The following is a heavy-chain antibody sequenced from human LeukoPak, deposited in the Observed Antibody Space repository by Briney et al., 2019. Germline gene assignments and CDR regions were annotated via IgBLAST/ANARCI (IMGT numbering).Heavy chain of an antibody. V-gene: IGHV3-66*04. CDR1: GLTVNNNY. CDR3: ARHIGASSGFDY. Sequence: GGSLRLSCAASGLTVNNNYMSWVRQAPGKGLEWVSVVYNGGTTKYADSVKGRFTISRDNSKNTLYLQMHNLRAEDTALYYCARHIGASSGFDYWGQGTLVTVSS. J-gene: IGHJ4*02. CDR2: VYNGGTT. D-gene: IGHD3-22*01.